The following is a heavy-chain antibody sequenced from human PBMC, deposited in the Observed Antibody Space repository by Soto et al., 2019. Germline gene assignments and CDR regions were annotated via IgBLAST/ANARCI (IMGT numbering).Heavy chain of an antibody. D-gene: IGHD5-12*01. CDR2: IKSKTYGGTT. CDR3: TTDSSGSAYFDY. J-gene: IGHJ4*02. V-gene: IGHV3-15*01. CDR1: GFTFSNAW. Sequence: GGSLRLSCAASGFTFSNAWMSWVRQAPGKGLEWVGRIKSKTYGGTTDYAAPVKGRFTISRDDSKNTLYLQMNSLKTEDTAVYYCTTDSSGSAYFDYWGQGTLVTVSS.